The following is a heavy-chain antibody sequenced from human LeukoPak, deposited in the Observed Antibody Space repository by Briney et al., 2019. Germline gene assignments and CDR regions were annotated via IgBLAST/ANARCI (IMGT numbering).Heavy chain of an antibody. D-gene: IGHD1-26*01. Sequence: GGSLRLSCAASGFTLSSYSMNWVRQAPGKGLEWVSSISSSSSYIYYADSVKGRFTISRDNAKNSLYLQMNSLRAEDTAVYYCARDSVGATGDYWGQGTLVTVSS. J-gene: IGHJ4*02. CDR2: ISSSSSYI. CDR3: ARDSVGATGDY. V-gene: IGHV3-21*01. CDR1: GFTLSSYS.